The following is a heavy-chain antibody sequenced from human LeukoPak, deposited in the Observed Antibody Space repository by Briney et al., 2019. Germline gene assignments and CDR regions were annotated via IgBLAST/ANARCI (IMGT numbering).Heavy chain of an antibody. V-gene: IGHV3-30*18. J-gene: IGHJ4*02. CDR3: AKGPTPVAGDY. CDR1: GFTFSSYG. Sequence: PGGSLRLSCPASGFTFSSYGMHWVRQAPCKGREGVAVISYDGSNKYYADSVKGRFTISRDNSKNTLYLQMNSLRAEDTAVYYCAKGPTPVAGDYWGQGTLVTVSS. CDR2: ISYDGSNK. D-gene: IGHD6-19*01.